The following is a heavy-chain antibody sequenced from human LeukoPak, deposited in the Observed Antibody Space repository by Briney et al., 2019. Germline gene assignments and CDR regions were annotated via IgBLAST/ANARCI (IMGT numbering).Heavy chain of an antibody. CDR1: GGSISSSSYY. CDR3: AREDSNYDTSSFDI. J-gene: IGHJ3*02. V-gene: IGHV4-61*05. CDR2: IYYSGST. Sequence: SETLSLTCTVSGGSISSSSYYWSWIRQPPGKGLEWIGYIYYSGSTNYNPSLKSRVTISVDKSKNQFSLKLSSVTAADTAVYYCAREDSNYDTSSFDIWGQGTMVTVSS. D-gene: IGHD3-16*01.